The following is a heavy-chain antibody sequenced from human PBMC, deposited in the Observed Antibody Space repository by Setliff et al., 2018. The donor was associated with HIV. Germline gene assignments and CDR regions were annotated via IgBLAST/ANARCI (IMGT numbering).Heavy chain of an antibody. CDR1: GYTLTELS. Sequence: AAVKVSSKVSGYTLTELSRHWVRQAPGKGLEWMGGFDPEDGETIYAQKFQGRVTMTEDTSTDTAYMKLSSLRSEDTAVYYCATVGPTIWGAFDIWGQGTMVTVSS. V-gene: IGHV1-24*01. D-gene: IGHD3-16*01. CDR3: ATVGPTIWGAFDI. J-gene: IGHJ3*02. CDR2: FDPEDGET.